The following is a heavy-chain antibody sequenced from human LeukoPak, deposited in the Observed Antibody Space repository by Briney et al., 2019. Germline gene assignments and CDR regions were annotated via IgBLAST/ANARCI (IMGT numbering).Heavy chain of an antibody. CDR2: ISYDGTYK. J-gene: IGHJ4*02. CDR1: GFTFSSYG. D-gene: IGHD3-10*01. Sequence: GGSLRLSCAASGFTFSSYGMHWGRQAPGKGLEGVAVISYDGTYKYYADSVKGRFTISRDNSKNTLYLQMNSLRAEDTAVYYCAKSGQNYYGSVWGQGTQVTVSS. V-gene: IGHV3-30*18. CDR3: AKSGQNYYGSV.